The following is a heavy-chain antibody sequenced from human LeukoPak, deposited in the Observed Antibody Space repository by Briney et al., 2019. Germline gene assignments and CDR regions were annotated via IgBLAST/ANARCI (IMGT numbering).Heavy chain of an antibody. J-gene: IGHJ3*02. Sequence: GGSLRLSCAASGFSFSTYDMSWVRQAPGKGLEWVSAIRGSGDNTYYVDSVKGRFTISRDNTKNTVYLQMHNLRVEDTAIYYCAKGEYGGDWTVDAFDIWGQGTMVTVSS. V-gene: IGHV3-23*01. D-gene: IGHD2-21*02. CDR3: AKGEYGGDWTVDAFDI. CDR1: GFSFSTYD. CDR2: IRGSGDNT.